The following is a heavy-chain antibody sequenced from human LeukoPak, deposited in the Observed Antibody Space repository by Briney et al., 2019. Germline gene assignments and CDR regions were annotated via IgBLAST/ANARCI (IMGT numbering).Heavy chain of an antibody. Sequence: GGSLRLSCAASGFTVSSNYMSWVRQAPGEWLEWVSVIYSGGSTYYADSVKGRFTISRDNSKNTLYLQMNSLRAEDTAVYYCARGGEMATLNPFDYWGQGTLVTVSS. CDR1: GFTVSSNY. V-gene: IGHV3-53*01. D-gene: IGHD5-24*01. CDR2: IYSGGST. J-gene: IGHJ4*02. CDR3: ARGGEMATLNPFDY.